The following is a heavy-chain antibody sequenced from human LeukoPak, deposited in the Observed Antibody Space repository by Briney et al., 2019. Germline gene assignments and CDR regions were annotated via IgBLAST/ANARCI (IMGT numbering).Heavy chain of an antibody. CDR2: IYYSGST. Sequence: PSEPLSLTCTVSGGSISSYYWSWIRQPPGKGLEWIGYIYYSGSTNYNPSLKSRVTISVDTSKNQFSLKLSSVTAADTAVYYCARHPAPDYGDYELDYWGQGTLVTVSS. CDR3: ARHPAPDYGDYELDY. CDR1: GGSISSYY. J-gene: IGHJ4*02. D-gene: IGHD4-17*01. V-gene: IGHV4-59*08.